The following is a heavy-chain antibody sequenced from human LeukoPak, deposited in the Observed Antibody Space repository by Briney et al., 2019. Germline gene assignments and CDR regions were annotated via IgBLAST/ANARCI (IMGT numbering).Heavy chain of an antibody. Sequence: SETLSLTCTVSGGSISSYYWSWIRQPPGKGLEWIGYIYYSGSTNYNPSLKSGVTISVDTSKHQFSLKLSSVPAADTAVYYCARGADLAAAAQNWFDPWGQGTLVTVSS. CDR2: IYYSGST. V-gene: IGHV4-59*01. J-gene: IGHJ5*02. CDR3: ARGADLAAAAQNWFDP. D-gene: IGHD6-13*01. CDR1: GGSISSYY.